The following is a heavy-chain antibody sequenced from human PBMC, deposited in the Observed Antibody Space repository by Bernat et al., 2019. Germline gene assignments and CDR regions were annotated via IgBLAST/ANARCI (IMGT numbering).Heavy chain of an antibody. V-gene: IGHV3-53*05. CDR1: GFSVSSNY. J-gene: IGHJ4*02. CDR3: AWTPFRVAVVGTYHFDY. CDR2: IYSGGGT. Sequence: EVQLVETGGGLIQPGGSLRLSCAASGFSVSSNYMSWVRQAPGKGLEWVSVIYSGGGTYYADSVKGRFTISRDNSKNTVSLQMNSLSAEDTAVYYCAWTPFRVAVVGTYHFDYWGQGTLVTVSS. D-gene: IGHD6-19*01.